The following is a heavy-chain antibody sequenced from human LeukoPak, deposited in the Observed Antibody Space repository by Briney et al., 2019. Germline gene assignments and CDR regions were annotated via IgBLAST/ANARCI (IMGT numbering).Heavy chain of an antibody. CDR1: GFTFSSYG. D-gene: IGHD6-13*01. V-gene: IGHV3-30*02. CDR3: AKPTYSSSWYQFDY. Sequence: GGSLRLSCAASGFTFSSYGVHWVRQAPGKGLEWVAFIRYDGSNKYYADSVKGRFTISRDNSKNTLYLQMNSLRVEDTAVYYCAKPTYSSSWYQFDYWGQGTLVTVSS. J-gene: IGHJ4*02. CDR2: IRYDGSNK.